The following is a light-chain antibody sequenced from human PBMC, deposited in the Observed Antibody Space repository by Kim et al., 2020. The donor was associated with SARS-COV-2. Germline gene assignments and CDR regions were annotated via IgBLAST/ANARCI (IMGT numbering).Light chain of an antibody. CDR1: SSNNGHNT. J-gene: IGLJ2*01. CDR3: AAWDDSLNGVV. CDR2: TNI. V-gene: IGLV1-44*01. Sequence: GERVTITCSGNSSNNGHNTVTWYQQVPGTAPKLLIYTNIERPSGVPDRFSGSKSGTSASLAISGLQSEDEADYYCAAWDDSLNGVVFGGGTQLTVL.